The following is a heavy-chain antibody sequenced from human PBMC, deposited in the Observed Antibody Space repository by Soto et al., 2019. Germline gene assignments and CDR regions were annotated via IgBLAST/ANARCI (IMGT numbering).Heavy chain of an antibody. Sequence: QVQLVESGGGLAKPEGPLRLSCAASGFTLSDYSMPWIRQAPGKGLEWVSYISFSGSTIYYADSVKGRFTVSRDNARDSLYLQMNSLRAEDTAVYYCARLGQFDYWGQGTLVTVSS. D-gene: IGHD7-27*01. V-gene: IGHV3-11*01. J-gene: IGHJ4*02. CDR2: ISFSGSTI. CDR1: GFTLSDYS. CDR3: ARLGQFDY.